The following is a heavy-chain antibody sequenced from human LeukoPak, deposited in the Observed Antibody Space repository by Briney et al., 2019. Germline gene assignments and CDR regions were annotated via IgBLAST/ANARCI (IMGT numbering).Heavy chain of an antibody. V-gene: IGHV1-18*01. CDR3: ARSPDFWSGLEGY. J-gene: IGHJ4*02. D-gene: IGHD3-3*01. Sequence: ASVKVSCKASGYSFTSYGISWVRQAPGQGLEWMGWISAYNGNTKYEQKFQGGVTMTTDTSTSTAYMELRSLRSDDTAVYYCARSPDFWSGLEGYWGQGTLVTVSS. CDR1: GYSFTSYG. CDR2: ISAYNGNT.